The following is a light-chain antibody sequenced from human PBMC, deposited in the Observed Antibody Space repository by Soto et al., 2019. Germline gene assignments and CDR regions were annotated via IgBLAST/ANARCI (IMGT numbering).Light chain of an antibody. CDR1: QGIRND. J-gene: IGKJ4*01. CDR2: AAA. CDR3: LQNYIYPLT. V-gene: IGKV1-6*01. Sequence: IQVTQSKSSLSASVGDSVTITCRASQGIRNDLGWYQQKPGKAPKLLIYAAASLQSGVPSRFSGSGSATDFTLTITSLQPEDFATYYCLQNYIYPLTFGGGTKVDIK.